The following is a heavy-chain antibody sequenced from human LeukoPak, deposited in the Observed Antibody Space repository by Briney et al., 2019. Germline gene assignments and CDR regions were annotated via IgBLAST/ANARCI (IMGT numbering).Heavy chain of an antibody. CDR1: GGTFSSYA. Sequence: SVKVSCKASGGTFSSYAISWVRQAPGQGLEWMGGIIPIFGTANYAQKFQGRVTITADESTSTAYMELSSLRSEDTAVYYCARVLRYYDILTGYYTEAHFDYWGQGTLVTASS. CDR2: IIPIFGTA. D-gene: IGHD3-9*01. CDR3: ARVLRYYDILTGYYTEAHFDY. V-gene: IGHV1-69*13. J-gene: IGHJ4*02.